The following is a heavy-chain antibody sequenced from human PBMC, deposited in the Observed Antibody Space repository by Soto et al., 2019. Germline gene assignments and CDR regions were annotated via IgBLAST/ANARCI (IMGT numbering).Heavy chain of an antibody. CDR3: ARDYYGSGSYSTPGEYFDY. CDR2: IYHSGST. V-gene: IGHV4-4*02. Sequence: PSETLSLTCAVSGGSISSSNWWSWVRQPPGKGLEWIGEIYHSGSTNYNPSLKSRVTISVDKSKNQFSLKLSSVTAADTAVYYCARDYYGSGSYSTPGEYFDYWGQGTLVTVSS. CDR1: GGSISSSNW. J-gene: IGHJ4*02. D-gene: IGHD3-10*01.